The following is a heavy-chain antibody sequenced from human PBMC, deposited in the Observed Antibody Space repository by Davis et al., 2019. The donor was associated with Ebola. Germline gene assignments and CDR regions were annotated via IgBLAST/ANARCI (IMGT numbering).Heavy chain of an antibody. J-gene: IGHJ4*02. CDR2: INGGNGKT. D-gene: IGHD6-19*01. V-gene: IGHV1-3*01. Sequence: AASVKVSCKASGFTLTKYAIHWVRQAPGQRLGWMGWINGGNGKTKYSQRFQGRVTITTDTSASTAYLDLTSLRSDDTAVFYCARASFGYNSGWYADYWGPGSLVTVSS. CDR1: GFTLTKYA. CDR3: ARASFGYNSGWYADY.